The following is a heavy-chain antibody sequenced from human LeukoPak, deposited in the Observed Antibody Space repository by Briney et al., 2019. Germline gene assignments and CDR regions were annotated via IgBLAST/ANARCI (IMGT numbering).Heavy chain of an antibody. CDR2: FDPEDGET. CDR3: ATAGGIVVVPAAFDY. Sequence: ASVKVSCKASGYSFTGYYMHWVRQAPGKGLEWMGGFDPEDGETIYAQKFQGRVTMTEDTSTDTPYMELSSLRSEDTAVYYCATAGGIVVVPAAFDYWGRGTLVTVSS. J-gene: IGHJ4*02. V-gene: IGHV1-24*01. CDR1: GYSFTGYY. D-gene: IGHD2-2*01.